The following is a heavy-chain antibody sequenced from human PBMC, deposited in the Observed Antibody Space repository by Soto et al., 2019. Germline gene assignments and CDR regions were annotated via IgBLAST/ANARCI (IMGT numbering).Heavy chain of an antibody. V-gene: IGHV4-31*03. CDR3: ARVCGGDCHYGMDV. J-gene: IGHJ6*02. CDR2: IYYSGST. CDR1: GGSISSGGYY. Sequence: QGQLQESGPGLVKPSQTLSLTCTVSGGSISSGGYYWSWIRQHPGKGLEWIGYIYYSGSTYYIPSLKSRVTISVDTSKNQFSLKLSSVTAADTAVYYCARVCGGDCHYGMDVWGQGTTVTVSS. D-gene: IGHD2-21*02.